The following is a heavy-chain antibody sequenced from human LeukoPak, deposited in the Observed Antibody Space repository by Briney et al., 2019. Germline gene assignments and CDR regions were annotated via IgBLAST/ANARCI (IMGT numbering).Heavy chain of an antibody. CDR1: GFAFNNAW. J-gene: IGHJ3*02. D-gene: IGHD3-16*01. CDR2: IKSKTDGGTT. CDR3: ARGTVVSWSAFDI. Sequence: GGSLRLSCAASGFAFNNAWMSRVRQAPGKGLEWVGRIKSKTDGGTTDYAAPVKGRFTISRDDSKNTLYLQMNSLRAEDTAAYYCARGTVVSWSAFDIWGQGTMVTVSS. V-gene: IGHV3-15*01.